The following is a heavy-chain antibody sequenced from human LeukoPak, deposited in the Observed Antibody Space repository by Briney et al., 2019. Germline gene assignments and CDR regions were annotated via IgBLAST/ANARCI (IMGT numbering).Heavy chain of an antibody. Sequence: GRSLRLSCAASGFTFSSYGMHWVRQAPDKGLEWVAVIWYDGSNKYYGDSVKGRFTISRDNSKNTLYLQMDSPRAEDTAVYYCARDPGVRWLVGFDYWGQGTLVTVSS. D-gene: IGHD6-19*01. V-gene: IGHV3-33*01. CDR3: ARDPGVRWLVGFDY. J-gene: IGHJ4*02. CDR2: IWYDGSNK. CDR1: GFTFSSYG.